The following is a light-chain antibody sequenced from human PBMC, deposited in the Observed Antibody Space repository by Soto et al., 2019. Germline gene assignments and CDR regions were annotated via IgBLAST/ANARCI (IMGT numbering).Light chain of an antibody. CDR1: SSDVGGYNY. Sequence: QSALTQPASVSGSPGQSITISCTGTSSDVGGYNYVSWYQHHPGKAPKLMIYEVTNRPSGVSNPFSGSKSGNTASLTISGLQAEDEADYYCSSYTSSSTLVFGGGTKLTVL. V-gene: IGLV2-14*01. J-gene: IGLJ2*01. CDR2: EVT. CDR3: SSYTSSSTLV.